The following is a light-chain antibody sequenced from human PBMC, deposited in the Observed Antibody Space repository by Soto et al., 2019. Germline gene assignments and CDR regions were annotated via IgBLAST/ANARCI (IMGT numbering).Light chain of an antibody. Sequence: DIQMSQSPSSVSASVGDTVTITCRASQGINNWLAWYQQKPGKAPNLLIYAASRLQSGVPSRFSGSGSGTDLTLTISSLQPEDFATYYCQQGDSFPIAFGQGTRLEIK. J-gene: IGKJ5*01. CDR3: QQGDSFPIA. CDR2: AAS. CDR1: QGINNW. V-gene: IGKV1-12*01.